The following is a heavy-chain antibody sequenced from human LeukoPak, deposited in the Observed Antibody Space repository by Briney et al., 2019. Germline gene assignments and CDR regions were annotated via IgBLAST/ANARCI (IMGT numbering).Heavy chain of an antibody. J-gene: IGHJ5*02. D-gene: IGHD3-16*02. CDR3: ARGQIMITFGGVIVRYNWFDP. CDR2: IYHSGRT. V-gene: IGHV4-38-2*02. CDR1: GFSISSGYY. Sequence: PSETLSLTCTVSGFSISSGYYWGWIRQPPGKGLEWIGSIYHSGRTYYNPSLKSRVTISVDTSKNQFSLKLSSVTAADTAVYYCARGQIMITFGGVIVRYNWFDPWGQGTLVTVSS.